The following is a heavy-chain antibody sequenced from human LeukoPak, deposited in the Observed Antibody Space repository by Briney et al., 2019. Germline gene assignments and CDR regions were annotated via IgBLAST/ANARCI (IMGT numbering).Heavy chain of an antibody. D-gene: IGHD5-18*01. CDR1: GFSFSNYG. CDR3: AKDSAGYGSTTPIFDY. V-gene: IGHV3-30*18. J-gene: IGHJ4*02. Sequence: GRSLRLSCAASGFSFSNYGMHWVRQAPGKGLEWVAVISYDGSNKYYADSVKGRFTISRDNSKNTLYLQMNSLRAEDTAVYYCAKDSAGYGSTTPIFDYWGQGTLVTVSS. CDR2: ISYDGSNK.